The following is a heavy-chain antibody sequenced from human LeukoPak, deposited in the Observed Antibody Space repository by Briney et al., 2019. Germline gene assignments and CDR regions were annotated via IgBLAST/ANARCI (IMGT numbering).Heavy chain of an antibody. CDR1: GFRFSSYA. Sequence: GGSLRLSCAASGFRFSSYAMHWVRQAPGKGLEWVAIISYDGSNKYYADSVKGRFTISRDNSKNTLYLQMNSLRPEDTAVYYCTGNDYGDFAYGATDYWGQGTLVIVSS. CDR3: TGNDYGDFAYGATDY. V-gene: IGHV3-30-3*01. J-gene: IGHJ4*02. CDR2: ISYDGSNK. D-gene: IGHD4-17*01.